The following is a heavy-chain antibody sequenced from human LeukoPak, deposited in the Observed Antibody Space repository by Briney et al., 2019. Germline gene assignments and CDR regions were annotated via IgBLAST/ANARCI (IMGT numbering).Heavy chain of an antibody. Sequence: ASVKVSCKASAYTFTSHYIHWVRQAPGQGPEWMGIINLSGGSTSYAQKFQGRVTMTRDMSTSTVYMELSSLTSEDTAVYYCARDEISEPAGSYFYFWGQGTLVAVSS. J-gene: IGHJ4*02. CDR3: ARDEISEPAGSYFYF. V-gene: IGHV1-46*01. CDR1: AYTFTSHY. CDR2: INLSGGST. D-gene: IGHD6-13*01.